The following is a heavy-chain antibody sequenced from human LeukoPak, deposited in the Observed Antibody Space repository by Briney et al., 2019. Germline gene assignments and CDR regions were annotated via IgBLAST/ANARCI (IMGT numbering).Heavy chain of an antibody. CDR2: ISGSSSTI. J-gene: IGHJ6*02. V-gene: IGHV3-48*01. CDR1: GFTVSSNY. D-gene: IGHD2-15*01. Sequence: PGGSLRLSCAASGFTVSSNYMNWVRQAPGKGLEWVSYISGSSSTIYYADSVKGRSTISRDNAKNSLYLQMNSLRAEDTAVYYCARVFKEIVVVYTGTAYYYGMDVWGQGTTVTVSS. CDR3: ARVFKEIVVVYTGTAYYYGMDV.